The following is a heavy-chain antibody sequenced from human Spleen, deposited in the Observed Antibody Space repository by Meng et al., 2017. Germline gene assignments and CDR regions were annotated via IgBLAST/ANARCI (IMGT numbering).Heavy chain of an antibody. CDR2: INGGNGNT. CDR1: GYTFSSYA. CDR3: ARGYSTIFGVVIAL. V-gene: IGHV1-3*01. D-gene: IGHD3-3*01. J-gene: IGHJ1*01. Sequence: QVQLVQSGAEVKKPGASVKLSCKASGYTFSSYAMHWMRQAPGQSLEWMGWINGGNGNTKYSDKFQDRVTITRDTSASTVYMDLRSLTFEGTAVYYCARGYSTIFGVVIALWGQGTLVTVSS.